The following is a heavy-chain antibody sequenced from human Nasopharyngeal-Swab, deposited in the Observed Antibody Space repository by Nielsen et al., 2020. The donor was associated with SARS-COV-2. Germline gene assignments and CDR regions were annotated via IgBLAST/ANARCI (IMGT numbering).Heavy chain of an antibody. V-gene: IGHV3-23*01. CDR2: IDAGGGNT. J-gene: IGHJ4*02. CDR1: GFTFSSYA. Sequence: GESLKISCAASGFTFSSYAMSWVRQAPGKGLEWVSTIDAGGGNTWYADSVKGRFTISRDNSKSTLYLQMNSLRAEDTAVYYCADPPFSEYWGQGTLVTVSS. CDR3: ADPPFSEY.